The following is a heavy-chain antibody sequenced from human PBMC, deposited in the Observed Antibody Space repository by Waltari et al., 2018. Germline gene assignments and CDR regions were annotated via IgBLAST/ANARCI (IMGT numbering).Heavy chain of an antibody. CDR2: IKGDGSSR. J-gene: IGHJ4*02. D-gene: IGHD5-18*01. CDR1: GFSFIDYW. V-gene: IGHV3-74*01. Sequence: EVHLVEAGGNIVQPGGSLRLTCAASGFSFIDYWMHWVRQVPGEGLGWVSGIKGDGSSRRYADSVKGRFTISRDNTRNTLYLQMNSLRVEDTAVYYCARKGGRGYTYGPFYYDSWGQGTQVTVSS. CDR3: ARKGGRGYTYGPFYYDS.